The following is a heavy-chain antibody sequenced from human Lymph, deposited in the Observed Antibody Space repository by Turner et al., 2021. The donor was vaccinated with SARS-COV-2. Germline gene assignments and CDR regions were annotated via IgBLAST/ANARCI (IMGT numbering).Heavy chain of an antibody. D-gene: IGHD5-18*01. CDR2: IRCSGGST. CDR3: AKEGDTAMVNFDY. J-gene: IGHJ4*02. CDR1: GFPFSSYA. V-gene: IGHV3-23*01. Sequence: EVQLLESGGGLVQPGGSLNTSCAATGFPFSSYAMSWVRQAAGKGRGWVSAIRCSGGSTYYADSVKGRFTISRDNSKNTLYLQMNSLGAEDTAVYYCAKEGDTAMVNFDYWGQGTLVTVSS.